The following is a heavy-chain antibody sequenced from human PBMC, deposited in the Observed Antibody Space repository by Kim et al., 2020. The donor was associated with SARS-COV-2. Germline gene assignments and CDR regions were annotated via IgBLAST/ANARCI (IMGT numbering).Heavy chain of an antibody. V-gene: IGHV1-3*01. CDR2: FSAGFENA. Sequence: ASVKVSCKASGYSFTSYTIHWVRQAPGQRFEWMGWFSAGFENAKYSQNFQGRVTITRDTSASTVSMELSSLRSEDTALYFCARGRGSNWSNLDYGGQGTL. D-gene: IGHD6-13*01. J-gene: IGHJ4*02. CDR3: ARGRGSNWSNLDY. CDR1: GYSFTSYT.